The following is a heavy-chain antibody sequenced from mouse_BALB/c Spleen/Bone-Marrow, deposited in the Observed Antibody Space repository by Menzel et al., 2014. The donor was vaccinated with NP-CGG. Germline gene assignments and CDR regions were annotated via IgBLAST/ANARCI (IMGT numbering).Heavy chain of an antibody. Sequence: VQLQQSGAELAKPGASVKMSCKASGYTFTSYWMHWVKQRPGQGLEWIGYINPSTGYTEYNQKFKDKATLTADESSSTAYRQLSSLTSEESADYYCAKHPYYDGSTYDAMDYWGQGTSVTVSS. J-gene: IGHJ4*01. D-gene: IGHD1-1*01. CDR1: GYTFTSYW. CDR3: AKHPYYDGSTYDAMDY. V-gene: IGHV1-7*01. CDR2: INPSTGYT.